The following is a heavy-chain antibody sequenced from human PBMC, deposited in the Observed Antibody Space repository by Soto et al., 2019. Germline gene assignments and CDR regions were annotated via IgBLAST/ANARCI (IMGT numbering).Heavy chain of an antibody. J-gene: IGHJ4*02. CDR3: ATNYGSGSAHFDY. CDR1: GGTFNFYS. D-gene: IGHD3-10*01. Sequence: QVQLVQSGAAVKKPGSSVKVSCTASGGTFNFYSISWVRQAPGQGLEWVGRVIPMVGMSEYAQKFQGRVTITADKSTSTAYMNPRSLRSEDTAVYYCATNYGSGSAHFDYWGQGTLVTVSS. CDR2: VIPMVGMS. V-gene: IGHV1-69*02.